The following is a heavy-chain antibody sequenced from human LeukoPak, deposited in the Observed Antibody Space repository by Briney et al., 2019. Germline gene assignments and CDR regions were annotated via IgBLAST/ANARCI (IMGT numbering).Heavy chain of an antibody. D-gene: IGHD3-10*01. CDR3: GRVSPSGVWDV. V-gene: IGHV4-61*02. CDR2: IYTTGSS. Sequence: SQTLSLSCAVSGGSISGINYYWTWIRQPAGKGLEWIGRIYTTGSSNYNPSLKSRVTISVETSNNQSSLKLSSVTAADTAVYYCGRVSPSGVWDVWGQGTTVTVSS. J-gene: IGHJ6*02. CDR1: GGSISGINYY.